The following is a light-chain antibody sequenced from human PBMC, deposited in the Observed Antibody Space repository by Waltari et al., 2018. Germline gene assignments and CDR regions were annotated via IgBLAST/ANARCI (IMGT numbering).Light chain of an antibody. CDR3: QHYVRLPAT. Sequence: EIVLTQSPGTLSLPPGERATLSCRASQSFSRTLAWYQQKPGQAPRLLIFGASNRATGIPDRFSGSGSGTDFSLIITRLEPEDSAMYYCQHYVRLPATFGQGTKVEIK. V-gene: IGKV3-20*01. J-gene: IGKJ1*01. CDR1: QSFSRT. CDR2: GAS.